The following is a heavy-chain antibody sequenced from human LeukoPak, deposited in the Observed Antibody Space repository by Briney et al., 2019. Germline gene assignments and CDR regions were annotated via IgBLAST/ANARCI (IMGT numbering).Heavy chain of an antibody. CDR3: ARHAFVLEAGYWFDP. CDR1: GGSIGSFY. CDR2: VYGNGNT. Sequence: SETLSLTCTVPGGSIGSFYWSWIRQAPGKGPEWISNVYGNGNTNYNPSLRGRVSMPVATSSEQFSLRLRSVTAADTAIYYCARHAFVLEAGYWFDPWGQGILVTVSS. V-gene: IGHV4-59*08. J-gene: IGHJ5*02. D-gene: IGHD2-8*02.